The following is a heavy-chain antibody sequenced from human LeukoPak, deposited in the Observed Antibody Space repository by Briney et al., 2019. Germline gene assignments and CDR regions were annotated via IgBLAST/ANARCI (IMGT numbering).Heavy chain of an antibody. D-gene: IGHD6-13*01. CDR1: GGTFSSYA. J-gene: IGHJ4*02. Sequence: GASVKVSCKASGGTFSSYAISWVRQAPGQGLEWMGGIIPIFGTANYAQKFQGRVTITADKSTSTAYMELSSLRSEDTAVYYCARGMYSSSWYDYWGQGTLVTVSS. CDR3: ARGMYSSSWYDY. CDR2: IIPIFGTA. V-gene: IGHV1-69*06.